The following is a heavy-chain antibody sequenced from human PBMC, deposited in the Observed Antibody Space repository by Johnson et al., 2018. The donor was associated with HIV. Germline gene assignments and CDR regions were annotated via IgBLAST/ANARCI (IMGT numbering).Heavy chain of an antibody. CDR2: IRYDGSNK. CDR3: AKVVSAYYNFWSGDHPDAFDI. V-gene: IGHV3-30*02. Sequence: QVQLVESGGGVVRPGGSLRLSCAASAFTFDYYGMSWVRQAPGKGLEWVAFIRYDGSNKYYADSVKGRFTISRDNSKNTLYLQMNSLTAEDTAVYYCAKVVSAYYNFWSGDHPDAFDIWGQGTVVTVSS. CDR1: AFTFDYYG. J-gene: IGHJ3*02. D-gene: IGHD3-3*01.